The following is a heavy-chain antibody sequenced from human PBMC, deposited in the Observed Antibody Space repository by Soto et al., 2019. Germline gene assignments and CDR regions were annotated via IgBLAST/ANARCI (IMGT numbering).Heavy chain of an antibody. D-gene: IGHD1-26*01. CDR1: GYSFTRYG. CDR3: ARSQVGRPLDV. V-gene: IGHV1-18*01. Sequence: XSVNVSCKASGYSFTRYGIRWVRQAPGQGLEWMGWISAYNGNTNYAQKLQGRVTMTTDTSTSTAYMELRSLRSDDTAVYYCARSQVGRPLDVWGHGATVTVSS. CDR2: ISAYNGNT. J-gene: IGHJ6*02.